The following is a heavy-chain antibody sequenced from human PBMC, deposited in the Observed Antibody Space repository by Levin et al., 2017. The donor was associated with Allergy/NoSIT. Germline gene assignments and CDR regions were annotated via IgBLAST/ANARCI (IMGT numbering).Heavy chain of an antibody. CDR1: GFSLSTSGMC. V-gene: IGHV2-70*01. D-gene: IGHD3-3*01. CDR2: IDWDDDK. Sequence: SGPTLVKPTQTLTLTCTFSGFSLSTSGMCVSWIRQPPGKALEWLALIDWDDDKYYSTSLKTRLTISKDTSKNQVVLTMTNMDPVDTATYYCARIRAERFLEWLLYDYWGQGTLVTVSS. CDR3: ARIRAERFLEWLLYDY. J-gene: IGHJ4*02.